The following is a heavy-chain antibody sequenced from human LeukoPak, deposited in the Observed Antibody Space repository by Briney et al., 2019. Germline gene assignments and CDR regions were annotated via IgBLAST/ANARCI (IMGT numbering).Heavy chain of an antibody. V-gene: IGHV4-59*01. D-gene: IGHD4-17*01. CDR2: IYRGST. J-gene: IGHJ4*02. CDR1: GVSIRTYY. Sequence: SETLSLTCTVSGVSIRTYYWNWIRQPPGKGPEWIGYIYRGSTNYNPSFESRVTISVDTSKNQFSLKLSSVTAADTAVYYCARGGDYEIDYWGQGILVAVSS. CDR3: ARGGDYEIDY.